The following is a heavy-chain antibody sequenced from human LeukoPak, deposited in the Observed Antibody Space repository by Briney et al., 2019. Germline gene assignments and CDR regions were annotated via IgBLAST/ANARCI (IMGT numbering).Heavy chain of an antibody. V-gene: IGHV1-2*02. CDR1: GYTFTGYY. J-gene: IGHJ2*01. Sequence: GASVKVSCKASGYTFTGYYTHWVRQAPGQGLEWMGWINPNSGGTNYAQKFQGRVTMTRDTSISTAYMELRSLRSDDTAVYYCASRTRNHSDSSGKSIAYWYFDLWGRGTLVTVSS. CDR3: ASRTRNHSDSSGKSIAYWYFDL. D-gene: IGHD3-22*01. CDR2: INPNSGGT.